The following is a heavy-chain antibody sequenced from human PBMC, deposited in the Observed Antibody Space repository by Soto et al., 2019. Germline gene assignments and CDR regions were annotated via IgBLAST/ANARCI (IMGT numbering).Heavy chain of an antibody. V-gene: IGHV3-7*05. J-gene: IGHJ6*02. CDR1: EFTFNTYW. CDR3: ARDWGTPGRGSAVGYFYHYGMDV. CDR2: IKDDGSEK. D-gene: IGHD3-22*01. Sequence: EVQLVESGGGLVQPGGSLRLSCLASEFTFNTYWMNWVRQAPGRGLEWVANIKDDGSEKNYVDSVKGRFTISRDNAKNSLYLHMNSLSGEDTALYFCARDWGTPGRGSAVGYFYHYGMDVWGQGTTVTVS.